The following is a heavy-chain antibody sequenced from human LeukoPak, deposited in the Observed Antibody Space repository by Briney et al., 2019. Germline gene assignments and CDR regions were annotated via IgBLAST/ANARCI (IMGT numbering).Heavy chain of an antibody. V-gene: IGHV3-30*02. CDR3: AKDLQVGPDAPYYFDY. CDR2: IWYDGNKK. J-gene: IGHJ4*02. Sequence: PGGSLRLSCAASGYSFSNYGMHWVRQTPGKGLEWVALIWYDGNKKYYADSVKGRFTISRDNSKNTLYLQMNSLRAEDTAVYYCAKDLQVGPDAPYYFDYWGQGTLVTVSS. D-gene: IGHD2-2*01. CDR1: GYSFSNYG.